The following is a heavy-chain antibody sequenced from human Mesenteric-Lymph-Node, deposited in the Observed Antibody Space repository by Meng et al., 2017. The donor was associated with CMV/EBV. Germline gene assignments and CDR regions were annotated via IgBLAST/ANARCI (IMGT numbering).Heavy chain of an antibody. J-gene: IGHJ4*02. CDR1: YTSTDYY. Sequence: YTSTDYYMHWVRQAPGQGLEWMGWIYPNSGATNYAQKFQGRVTMTRDTSISTAYMELSRLTSDDTAVYYCARALTIFGVIITRTAFDYWGPGTLVTVSS. CDR2: IYPNSGAT. D-gene: IGHD3-3*01. V-gene: IGHV1-2*02. CDR3: ARALTIFGVIITRTAFDY.